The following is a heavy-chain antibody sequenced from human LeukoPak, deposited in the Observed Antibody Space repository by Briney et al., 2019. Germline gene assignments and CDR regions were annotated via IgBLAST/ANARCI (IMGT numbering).Heavy chain of an antibody. CDR1: GGSFSGYF. CDR2: INHSGST. CDR3: ARGDVNNYYNGMDV. J-gene: IGHJ6*02. V-gene: IGHV4-34*01. Sequence: SETLSLTCAVYGGSFSGYFWSWIRQSPGKGLEWIGEINHSGSTNYNPSLKSRLTISVDTYKNQFSLQLTSVTAADTAVYFCARGDVNNYYNGMDVWGQGTTVTV.